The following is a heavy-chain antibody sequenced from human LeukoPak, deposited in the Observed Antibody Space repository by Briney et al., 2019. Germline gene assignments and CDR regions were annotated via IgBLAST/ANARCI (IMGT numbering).Heavy chain of an antibody. CDR1: GGTFSSYA. D-gene: IGHD3-22*01. CDR2: IIAILGIA. J-gene: IGHJ6*02. Sequence: GASVKVSCKASGGTFSSYAISWVRQAPGQGLEWMGRIIAILGIANYAQKFQGRVTITADKSTSTAYMELSSLRSEDTAVYYCARVYYYDSSGYYGFAFDYYGMDVWGQGTTVTVSS. CDR3: ARVYYYDSSGYYGFAFDYYGMDV. V-gene: IGHV1-69*04.